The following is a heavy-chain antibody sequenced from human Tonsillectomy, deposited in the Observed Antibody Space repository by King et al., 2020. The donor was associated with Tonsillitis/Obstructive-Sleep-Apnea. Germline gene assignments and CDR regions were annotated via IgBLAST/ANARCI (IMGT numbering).Heavy chain of an antibody. CDR3: ARAFYDSSGYYYSYFDY. D-gene: IGHD3-22*01. J-gene: IGHJ4*02. V-gene: IGHV1-69*01. CDR1: GGTFSTYS. Sequence: QLVQSGDEVKKPGSSVKVSCKASGGTFSTYSINWVRQAPGQGLEWMGGIIPIFGTANYAQKFQGRVTITADESTSTAHMELSSLRSEDTAVYYCARAFYDSSGYYYSYFDYWGQGTLVTVSS. CDR2: IIPIFGTA.